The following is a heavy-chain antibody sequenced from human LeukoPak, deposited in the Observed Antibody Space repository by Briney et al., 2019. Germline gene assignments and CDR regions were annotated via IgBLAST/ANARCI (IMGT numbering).Heavy chain of an antibody. D-gene: IGHD6-19*01. CDR2: IYNIGST. J-gene: IGHJ4*02. CDR1: GGSITVYY. V-gene: IGHV4-59*01. Sequence: PSETLSLTCTVSGGSITVYYWSWIRQPPGKGLEWIGYIYNIGSTNYNPSLKSRVTISVDRSQTQVSLKLSSVTAADTAVYYCARLISGVAGTYFDYWGQGTLVTVSS. CDR3: ARLISGVAGTYFDY.